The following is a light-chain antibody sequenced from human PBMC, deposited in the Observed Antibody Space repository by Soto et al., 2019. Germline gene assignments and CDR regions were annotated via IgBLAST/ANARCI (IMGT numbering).Light chain of an antibody. CDR2: ATT. CDR3: CSYAGSNISVV. V-gene: IGLV2-23*01. Sequence: QSVLTQPASVSGSPGQSITVSCTGTNSNVGSHNLVSWYQLHPGKAPKVLIYATTKRHSGVSNRFSGSKSGNTASLTISGLQAEDEADYYCCSYAGSNISVVFGGGTKVTVL. J-gene: IGLJ2*01. CDR1: NSNVGSHNL.